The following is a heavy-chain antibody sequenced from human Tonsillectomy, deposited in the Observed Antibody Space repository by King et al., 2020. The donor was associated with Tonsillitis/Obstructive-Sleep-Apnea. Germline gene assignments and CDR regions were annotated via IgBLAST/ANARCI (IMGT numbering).Heavy chain of an antibody. Sequence: QLVQSGAEVKKPGSSVEVSCKASGGTFSSYAISWVRQAPGQGLEWMGGIIPIFGTANYAQKFQGRVTITADESTSTAYMELSSLRSEDTAVYYCARKEGYCSSTSCLGFFQHWGQGTLVTVSS. CDR1: GGTFSSYA. CDR3: ARKEGYCSSTSCLGFFQH. V-gene: IGHV1-69*01. CDR2: IIPIFGTA. J-gene: IGHJ1*01. D-gene: IGHD2-2*01.